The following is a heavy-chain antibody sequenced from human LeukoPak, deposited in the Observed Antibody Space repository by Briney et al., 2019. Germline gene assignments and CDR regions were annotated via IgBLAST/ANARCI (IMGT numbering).Heavy chain of an antibody. CDR1: GFTFSSYG. CDR3: ARDGGPITIDY. V-gene: IGHV3-33*01. CDR2: IWYDGSNK. J-gene: IGHJ4*02. Sequence: PGGSLRLSCAASGFTFSSYGMHWVRQAPGKGLEWVAVIWYDGSNKYYADSVKGRFTISRDNSKNTLYLQMNSLRAEDTAVYYCARDGGPITIDYWGQGTLVTVSS. D-gene: IGHD3-10*01.